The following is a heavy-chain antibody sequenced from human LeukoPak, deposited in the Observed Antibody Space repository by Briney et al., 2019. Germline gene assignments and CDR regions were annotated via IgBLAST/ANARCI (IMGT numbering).Heavy chain of an antibody. D-gene: IGHD2-2*01. CDR2: ISGSGGST. CDR1: GFTFSSYA. J-gene: IGHJ4*02. CDR3: AKTPFDIVVVPAAMYYFDY. V-gene: IGHV3-23*01. Sequence: PGGSLRLSCAASGFTFSSYAMSWVRQAPGKGLEWVSAISGSGGSTYYADSVKGRFTISRDNSKNTLYLQMNSLRAEDTAVYYCAKTPFDIVVVPAAMYYFDYWGQGTLVTVSS.